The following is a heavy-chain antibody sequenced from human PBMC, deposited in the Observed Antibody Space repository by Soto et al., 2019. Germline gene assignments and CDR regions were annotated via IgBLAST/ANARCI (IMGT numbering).Heavy chain of an antibody. D-gene: IGHD6-19*01. CDR3: ATVRRGSGWYNDW. CDR2: IWYDGSQK. CDR1: GFTFRNYG. V-gene: IGHV3-33*01. J-gene: IGHJ4*02. Sequence: QVQLVESGGGVVQTGGSLRLSCAASGFTFRNYGMHWVRQAPGKGLEWVAVIWYDGSQKYEAGSVKGRFTISRDNSKNTLYLQMDSLRDEDTAVYYCATVRRGSGWYNDWWGQGTRVIVSS.